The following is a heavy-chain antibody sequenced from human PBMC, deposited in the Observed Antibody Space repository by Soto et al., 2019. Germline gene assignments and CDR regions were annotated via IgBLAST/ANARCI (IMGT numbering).Heavy chain of an antibody. J-gene: IGHJ5*02. CDR2: VNTGNGDT. D-gene: IGHD3-9*01. CDR3: AREYYDPLAGRYFYP. CDR1: GYSFTEFG. Sequence: QIHLVQSGADVKKPGASVTISCQTSGYSFTEFGLHWVRQAPGHRLEWLGWVNTGNGDTRYPQNLQGRITITRDTAATTAYMQLNSLRSEDTAVYYCAREYYDPLAGRYFYPWGQGTLITVSS. V-gene: IGHV1-3*04.